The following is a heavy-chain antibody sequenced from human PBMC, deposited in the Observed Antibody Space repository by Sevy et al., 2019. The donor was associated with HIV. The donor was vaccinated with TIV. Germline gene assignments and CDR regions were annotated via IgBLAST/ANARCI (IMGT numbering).Heavy chain of an antibody. J-gene: IGHJ6*02. D-gene: IGHD4-17*01. CDR2: INSDSGVT. V-gene: IGHV1-2*02. Sequence: ASVKVSCKASGYIFTDYYIHWVQQAPGQGLEWLAWINSDSGVTNYAQRFQGEVTVTRDTSLSTAYLELTNLKSNDTAIYYCARLTTQPTSDLYGLDVWGQVTPVTVSS. CDR3: ARLTTQPTSDLYGLDV. CDR1: GYIFTDYY.